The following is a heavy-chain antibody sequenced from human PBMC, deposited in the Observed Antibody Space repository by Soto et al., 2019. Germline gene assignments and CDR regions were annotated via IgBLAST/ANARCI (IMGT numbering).Heavy chain of an antibody. D-gene: IGHD3-10*01. J-gene: IGHJ4*02. Sequence: SVKVSCKASGYTFTSYDINWVRQATGQGLEWMGGMNPIFGTANYAQKFQGRVTITADESTSTAYMELSSLRSEDTAVYYCARSYYGSGSQTTFDYWGQGTLVTVSS. V-gene: IGHV1-69*13. CDR1: GYTFTSYD. CDR3: ARSYYGSGSQTTFDY. CDR2: MNPIFGTA.